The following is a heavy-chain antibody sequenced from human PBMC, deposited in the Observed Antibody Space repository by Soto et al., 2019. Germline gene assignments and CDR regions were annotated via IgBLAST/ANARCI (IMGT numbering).Heavy chain of an antibody. Sequence: GESLKISCAASGFTFSNAWMSWVRQAPGKGLEWVGRIKSKTDGGTTDYAAPVKGRFTISRDDSKNTLYLQMNSLKTEDTAVYSCTTEDFYDSSGWDYWGQGTLVTVSS. CDR3: TTEDFYDSSGWDY. CDR2: IKSKTDGGTT. CDR1: GFTFSNAW. J-gene: IGHJ4*02. V-gene: IGHV3-15*01. D-gene: IGHD3-22*01.